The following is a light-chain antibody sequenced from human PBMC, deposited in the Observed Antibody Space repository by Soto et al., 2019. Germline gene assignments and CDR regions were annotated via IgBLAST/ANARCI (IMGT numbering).Light chain of an antibody. CDR3: CSYAGSPYV. J-gene: IGLJ1*01. Sequence: QSALTQPRSVSGSAGQAVTISCTGNSSDVGGYNYVSWYQQHPGKAPKVMIYDVSKRPSGVPDRFSGSKSGNTASLTISGLQAEDEADYYCCSYAGSPYVFGTGTKVTVL. V-gene: IGLV2-11*01. CDR1: SSDVGGYNY. CDR2: DVS.